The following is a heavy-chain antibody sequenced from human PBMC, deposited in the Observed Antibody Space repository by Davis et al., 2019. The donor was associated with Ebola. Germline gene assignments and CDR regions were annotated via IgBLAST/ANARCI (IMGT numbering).Heavy chain of an antibody. CDR3: ARHREARAYLPRYYFDY. CDR1: GYTFANHW. J-gene: IGHJ4*02. Sequence: GESLKISCQGSGYTFANHWIGWVRHKPGKGLEWMGIIYPGDSDTRYSPSFQGQVTISVDRSITTAYLQWSSLKASDTAMYYCARHREARAYLPRYYFDYWGQGTLVTVSS. D-gene: IGHD1-26*01. CDR2: IYPGDSDT. V-gene: IGHV5-51*01.